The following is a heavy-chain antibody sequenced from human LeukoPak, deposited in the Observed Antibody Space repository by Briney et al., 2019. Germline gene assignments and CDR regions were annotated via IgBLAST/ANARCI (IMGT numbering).Heavy chain of an antibody. D-gene: IGHD3-22*01. CDR1: GFTFNTYA. V-gene: IGHV3-30*02. Sequence: QAGGSLRLSCAASGFTFNTYAIHWVRQAPGKGLEWVAVIWYDGSNKYYADSVKGRFTISRDNSKNTLYLQMNSLRAEDTAVYYCAKDSLNYYDSSGYCDYWGQGTLVTVSS. CDR3: AKDSLNYYDSSGYCDY. CDR2: IWYDGSNK. J-gene: IGHJ4*02.